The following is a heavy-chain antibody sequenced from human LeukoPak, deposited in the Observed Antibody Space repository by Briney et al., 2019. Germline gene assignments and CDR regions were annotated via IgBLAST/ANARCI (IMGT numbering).Heavy chain of an antibody. V-gene: IGHV3-30*18. J-gene: IGHJ3*02. Sequence: GGSLRLSCAASGFTFSSYGMHWVRQAPGKGLEWVAVISYDGSNKYYADSVKGRFTISRDNSKNTLYLQMNSLRAEDTAVYYCAKEKGRWLQSGGDAFDIWGQGTMVTVSS. CDR1: GFTFSSYG. CDR2: ISYDGSNK. D-gene: IGHD5-24*01. CDR3: AKEKGRWLQSGGDAFDI.